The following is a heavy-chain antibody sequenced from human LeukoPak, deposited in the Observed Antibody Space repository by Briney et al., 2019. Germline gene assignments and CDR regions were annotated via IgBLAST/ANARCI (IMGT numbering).Heavy chain of an antibody. D-gene: IGHD6-19*01. J-gene: IGHJ4*02. Sequence: GGSLRLSCAASGFTFSIYGMSWVRQAPGKGLEWVSALSASGASTYYADSVKGRFTISRDNSKNTLYLQMNSLRAEDTAVYYCAKDLGTSFRIAVAGIDYWGQGTLVTVSS. CDR1: GFTFSIYG. CDR2: LSASGAST. V-gene: IGHV3-23*01. CDR3: AKDLGTSFRIAVAGIDY.